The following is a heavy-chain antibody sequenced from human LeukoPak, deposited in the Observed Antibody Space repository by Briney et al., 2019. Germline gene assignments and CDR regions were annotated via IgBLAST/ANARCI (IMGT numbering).Heavy chain of an antibody. CDR2: IYYSGST. V-gene: IGHV4-59*08. J-gene: IGHJ4*02. Sequence: SETLSLTCTVSGASISSYYWSWIRQPPGKGLEWIGYIYYSGSTDYNPSLKSRVTISVDTSKNQFSLKLSSVTAADTAVYYCARGARAGYNLEPFDYWGQGTLVTVSS. CDR1: GASISSYY. CDR3: ARGARAGYNLEPFDY. D-gene: IGHD5-24*01.